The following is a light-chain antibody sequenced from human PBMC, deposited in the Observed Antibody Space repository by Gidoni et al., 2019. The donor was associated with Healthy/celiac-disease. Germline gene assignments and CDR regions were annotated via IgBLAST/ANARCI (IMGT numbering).Light chain of an antibody. V-gene: IGLV2-14*01. J-gene: IGLJ2*01. CDR3: SSYTSSNTSVV. CDR2: DVS. CDR1: SSDVGGYNY. Sequence: QSALTQPASVSGSPGQSITIPCTGTSSDVGGYNYVSWYHQHPGKAPKLMIYDVSNRPSGVSNRFSGSKSGNTASLTISGLQAEDEADYYCSSYTSSNTSVVFRGGTKLTVL.